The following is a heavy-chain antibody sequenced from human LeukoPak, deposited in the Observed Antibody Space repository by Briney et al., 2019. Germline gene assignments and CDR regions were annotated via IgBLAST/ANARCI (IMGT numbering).Heavy chain of an antibody. J-gene: IGHJ4*02. CDR3: ARESEQWLVLSY. CDR2: ISYDGSNK. V-gene: IGHV3-30-3*01. Sequence: GGSLRLSCAASGFTFSSYAMHWVRQAPGKGLEWVAVISYDGSNKYYADSVKGRFTISRDNSKNTLYLQMNSLRAEDTAVYYCARESEQWLVLSYWGQGTLATVSS. D-gene: IGHD6-19*01. CDR1: GFTFSSYA.